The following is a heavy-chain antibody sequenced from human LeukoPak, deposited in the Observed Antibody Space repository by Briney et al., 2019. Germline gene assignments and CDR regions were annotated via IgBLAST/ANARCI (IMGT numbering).Heavy chain of an antibody. Sequence: HAGGSLRLSCAASGFTFSSYSMNWVRQAPGKGLEWVSYISSSSSTIYYADSVKGRFTISRDNSKNTLYLQMNSPRAEDTAVYYCARAGRSGSYFDYYYYYYGMDVWGQGTTVTVSS. CDR3: ARAGRSGSYFDYYYYYYGMDV. V-gene: IGHV3-48*01. CDR1: GFTFSSYS. J-gene: IGHJ6*02. D-gene: IGHD1-26*01. CDR2: ISSSSSTI.